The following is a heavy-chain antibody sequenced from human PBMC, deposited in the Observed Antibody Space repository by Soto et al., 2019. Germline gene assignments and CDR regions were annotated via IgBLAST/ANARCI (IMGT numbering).Heavy chain of an antibody. D-gene: IGHD3-22*01. CDR3: EKDICFDTSAYNN. CDR1: GFTFSTYG. CDR2: LSGDGTTT. V-gene: IGHV3-23*01. J-gene: IGHJ4*02. Sequence: EVQLLESGGGLVQPGGSLRLSCTASGFTFSTYGMSWGRQAPGKGLEWVSRLSGDGTTTYYIDSVKGRFTISRDNSRNTLSQQINSLTTEDTAIYYCEKDICFDTSAYNNRGQGILVAVSS.